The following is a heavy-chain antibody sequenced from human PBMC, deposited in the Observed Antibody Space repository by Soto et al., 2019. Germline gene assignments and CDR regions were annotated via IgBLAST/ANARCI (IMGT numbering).Heavy chain of an antibody. J-gene: IGHJ6*02. V-gene: IGHV3-30-3*01. CDR1: GFTFSSYA. CDR2: ISYDGSNK. CDR3: ARTYCSSTSCQNPFYYYYYGMDV. Sequence: GGSLRLSCAASGFTFSSYAMHWVRQAPGKGLEWVAVISYDGSNKYYADSVKGRFTISRDNSKNTLYLQMNSLRAEDTAVYYCARTYCSSTSCQNPFYYYYYGMDVWGQGTTVTVSS. D-gene: IGHD2-2*01.